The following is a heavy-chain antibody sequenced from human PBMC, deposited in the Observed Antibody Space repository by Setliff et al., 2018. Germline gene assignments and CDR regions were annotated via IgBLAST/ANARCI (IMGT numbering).Heavy chain of an antibody. CDR3: ARDHVYGSQYYYYYYGMDV. CDR1: GFTFRSYS. J-gene: IGHJ6*02. V-gene: IGHV3-48*01. CDR2: ISSSSSTI. D-gene: IGHD3-10*01. Sequence: GGSLRLSCAASGFTFRSYSMNWVRQAPGKGLEWVSYISSSSSTIYYTDSVKCRFTISRDNAKNSLYLQMNSLRAEDTAVYYCARDHVYGSQYYYYYYGMDVWGQGTTVTVSS.